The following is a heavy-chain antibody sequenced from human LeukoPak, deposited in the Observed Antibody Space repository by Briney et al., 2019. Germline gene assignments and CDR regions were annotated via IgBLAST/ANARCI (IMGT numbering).Heavy chain of an antibody. J-gene: IGHJ6*03. CDR1: GYTFTSYE. CDR3: ARRAESSYYYYHYMDV. CDR2: MTDISGTT. V-gene: IGHV1-8*01. Sequence: ASVKVSSKASGYTFTSYEITSVRHATVQGREWMGWMTDISGTTQYAKDFQDRVNMTRNTPKSTVYMELSRLRSEDTGVYYCARRAESSYYYYHYMDVWGKGTTVTVSS.